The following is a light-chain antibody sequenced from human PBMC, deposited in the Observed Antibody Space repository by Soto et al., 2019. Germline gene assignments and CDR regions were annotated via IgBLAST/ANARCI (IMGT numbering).Light chain of an antibody. J-gene: IGKJ4*01. Sequence: DIQMTQSPSSLSASVGDRVTITCRASQSISSYLNWYQQKPGQAPKVLIYGATNLQSGVPSRFSGSGSGTDFTLTISSLQPEDFATYYCQQSYSTPQLTFGGGTKVEIK. CDR2: GAT. V-gene: IGKV1-39*01. CDR3: QQSYSTPQLT. CDR1: QSISSY.